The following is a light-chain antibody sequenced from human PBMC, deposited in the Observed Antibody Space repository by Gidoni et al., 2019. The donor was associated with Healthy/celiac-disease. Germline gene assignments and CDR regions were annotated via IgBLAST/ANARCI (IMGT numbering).Light chain of an antibody. Sequence: EIVLKQSPATLSLSPGERATLSCRASQSVSSYLAWYQQKPGQAPRLLIYDASNRATGIPARFSGSGSGTDFTLTISSLEPEDFAVYYCQQRSNWPPEVTFGPGTKVDIK. CDR1: QSVSSY. J-gene: IGKJ3*01. CDR3: QQRSNWPPEVT. V-gene: IGKV3-11*01. CDR2: DAS.